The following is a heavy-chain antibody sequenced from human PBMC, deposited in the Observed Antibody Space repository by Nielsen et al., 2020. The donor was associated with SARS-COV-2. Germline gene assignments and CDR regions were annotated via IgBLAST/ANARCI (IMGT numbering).Heavy chain of an antibody. J-gene: IGHJ4*02. D-gene: IGHD3-9*01. CDR1: GGTFSSYA. V-gene: IGHV1-69*04. CDR2: IIPILGIA. Sequence: SVKVSCKASGGTFSSYAISWVRQAPGQGLEWMGRIIPILGIANYAQKFQGRVTITADKSTSTAYMELSSLRSEDTAVYYCARDGDYGILTGYLDYWGQGTRVTVSS. CDR3: ARDGDYGILTGYLDY.